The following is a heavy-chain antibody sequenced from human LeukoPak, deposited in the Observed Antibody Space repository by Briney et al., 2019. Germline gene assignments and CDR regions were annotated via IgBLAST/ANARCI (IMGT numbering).Heavy chain of an antibody. CDR2: TYYRSKWYN. V-gene: IGHV6-1*01. CDR1: GDSVSSNSAA. D-gene: IGHD4-11*01. Sequence: SQTLSLTCAISGDSVSSNSAAWNWIRQSPSIGLEWLGRTYYRSKWYNDYAVSVKSRITINPDTSKNQFSLKLSSVTAADTAVYYCARGGGLQTPEFDYWGQGTLVTVSS. J-gene: IGHJ4*02. CDR3: ARGGGLQTPEFDY.